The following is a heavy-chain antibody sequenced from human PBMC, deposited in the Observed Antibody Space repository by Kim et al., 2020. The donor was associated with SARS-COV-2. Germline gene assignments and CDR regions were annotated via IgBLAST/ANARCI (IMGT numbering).Heavy chain of an antibody. V-gene: IGHV1-3*04. D-gene: IGHD5-18*01. CDR2: INTGSGNT. Sequence: ASVKVSCKTSGYTFTDYTLHWVRQAPGQSLEWVGWINTGSGNTKYSANFHGRATITRDTSASTLYMDLSGLRFEDTAVYYCAREARYTELDYWGQGTLVTVSS. CDR3: AREARYTELDY. CDR1: GYTFTDYT. J-gene: IGHJ4*02.